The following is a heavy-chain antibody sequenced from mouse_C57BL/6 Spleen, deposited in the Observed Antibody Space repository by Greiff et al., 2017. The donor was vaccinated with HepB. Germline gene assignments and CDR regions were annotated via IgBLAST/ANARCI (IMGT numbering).Heavy chain of an antibody. V-gene: IGHV1-26*01. Sequence: VQLQQSGPELVKPGASVKISCKASGYTFTDYYMNWVKQSHGKSLEWIGDINPNNGGTSYNQKFKGKAALTVDKSSSTAYMELRSLTSEDSAVYYCAIGLAYALDYWGQGTTLTVSS. CDR3: AIGLAYALDY. CDR2: INPNNGGT. J-gene: IGHJ2*01. CDR1: GYTFTDYY. D-gene: IGHD6-5*01.